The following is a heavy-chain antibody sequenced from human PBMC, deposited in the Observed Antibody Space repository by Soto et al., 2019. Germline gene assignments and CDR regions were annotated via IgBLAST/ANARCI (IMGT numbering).Heavy chain of an antibody. D-gene: IGHD3-9*01. V-gene: IGHV3-23*01. CDR2: ISKSGDNT. J-gene: IGHJ4*02. CDR3: ARDPSTGYADY. Sequence: GESLKISCAASGFTFNNYALNWVRQAPGKGLEWVSTISKSGDNTHYSESVKGRFTISRDNSKNTLYLQMNSLRAEDTALYYCARDPSTGYADYWGQGTLVTVSS. CDR1: GFTFNNYA.